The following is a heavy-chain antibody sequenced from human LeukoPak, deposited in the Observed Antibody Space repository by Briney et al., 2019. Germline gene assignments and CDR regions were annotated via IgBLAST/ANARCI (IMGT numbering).Heavy chain of an antibody. D-gene: IGHD6-13*01. Sequence: ASVKVSFKASGYTFTSYGISWVRQAPGQGLEWMGWISAYNGNTNYAQKPQGRVTMTTDTSTSTAYMELRSLRSDDTAVYYCARDYFIAAAGLRDFPFDYWGQGTLVTVSS. V-gene: IGHV1-18*01. J-gene: IGHJ4*02. CDR1: GYTFTSYG. CDR3: ARDYFIAAAGLRDFPFDY. CDR2: ISAYNGNT.